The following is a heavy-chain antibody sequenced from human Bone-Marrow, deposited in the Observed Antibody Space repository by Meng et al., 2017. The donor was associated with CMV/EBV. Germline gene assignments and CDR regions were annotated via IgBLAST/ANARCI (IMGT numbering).Heavy chain of an antibody. CDR3: ARPLPVGDEQLVPHYYYYYGMDV. V-gene: IGHV3-21*01. D-gene: IGHD6-6*01. CDR2: ISSSSSYI. Sequence: GESLKISCAASGFAFSIYSMNWVRQAPGKGLEWVASISSSSSYIYYADSVKGRFTISRDNAKNSLYLQMNSLRAEDTAVYYCARPLPVGDEQLVPHYYYYYGMDVWGQGTTVTVSS. CDR1: GFAFSIYS. J-gene: IGHJ6*02.